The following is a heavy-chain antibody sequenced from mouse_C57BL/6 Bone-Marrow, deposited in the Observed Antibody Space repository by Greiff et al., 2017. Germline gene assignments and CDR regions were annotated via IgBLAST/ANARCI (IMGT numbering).Heavy chain of an antibody. D-gene: IGHD2-5*01. Sequence: QVQLKQSGAELARPGASVKLSCKASGYTFTSYGISWVKQRTGQGLEWIGEIYHRSGNTYYNEKFKGKATLTADKSSSTAYMELRSLTSEDSAVYFCARSGSYSNYFAWFAYWGQGTLVTVSA. CDR3: ARSGSYSNYFAWFAY. J-gene: IGHJ3*01. V-gene: IGHV1-81*01. CDR1: GYTFTSYG. CDR2: IYHRSGNT.